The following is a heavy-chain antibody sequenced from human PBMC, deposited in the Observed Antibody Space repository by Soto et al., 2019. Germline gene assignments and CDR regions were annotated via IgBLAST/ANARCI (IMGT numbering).Heavy chain of an antibody. CDR1: GGSISSYY. Sequence: TSETLSLTCTVSGGSISSYYWSWIRQPPGKGLEWIGYIYYSGSTNYNPSIKSRVNISVDTSKNQFSLKLSSVTAADKAVYYCARQRLSITMVRGQYFDYWGQGTLVTVSS. CDR3: ARQRLSITMVRGQYFDY. J-gene: IGHJ4*02. CDR2: IYYSGST. D-gene: IGHD3-10*01. V-gene: IGHV4-59*08.